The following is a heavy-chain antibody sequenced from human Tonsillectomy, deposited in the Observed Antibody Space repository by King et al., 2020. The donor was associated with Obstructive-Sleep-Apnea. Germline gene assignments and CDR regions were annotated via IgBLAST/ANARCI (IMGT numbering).Heavy chain of an antibody. Sequence: VQLVESGGDLVQPGGSLRLSCAASGFTISTNYMTWVRQAPGKGLEWVSIIYSGGETYYADSVKGRFTISRDNSKNTLYLQMNSLKVEDTAVYYCARDRDWDSRTWGAFDVWGQGTMVSVSS. CDR1: GFTISTNY. CDR3: ARDRDWDSRTWGAFDV. V-gene: IGHV3-53*04. CDR2: IYSGGET. D-gene: IGHD3-22*01. J-gene: IGHJ3*01.